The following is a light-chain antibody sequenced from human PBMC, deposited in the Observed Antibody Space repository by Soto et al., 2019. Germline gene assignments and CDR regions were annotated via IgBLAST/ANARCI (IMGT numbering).Light chain of an antibody. V-gene: IGLV2-11*01. Sequence: QSALTQPRSVSGSPGQSVTISCTGTSSDVGGYNYVSWYQQHPGKAPKLMIYDVSKRPSGVPDRFSGSKSGNTASLTISGLQAEDEADYYCCSYACSYTPHYVFGTGTKLTVL. CDR3: CSYACSYTPHYV. CDR1: SSDVGGYNY. CDR2: DVS. J-gene: IGLJ1*01.